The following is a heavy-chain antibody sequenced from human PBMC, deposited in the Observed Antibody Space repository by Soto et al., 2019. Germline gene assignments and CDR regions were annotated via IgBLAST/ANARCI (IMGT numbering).Heavy chain of an antibody. CDR3: GRGGSNSPNGMDV. CDR1: GFTFSPYW. CDR2: INPDGSST. D-gene: IGHD4-4*01. J-gene: IGHJ6*02. Sequence: EVQLAESGGGLVQPGGSLRLSCAASGFTFSPYWMHWVRQAPGKGLVWVSRINPDGSSTNYADSVKCRFTISRDNAKNTLYLQMNSLRAEDTAVYYCGRGGSNSPNGMDVWGQGTTVTVSS. V-gene: IGHV3-74*01.